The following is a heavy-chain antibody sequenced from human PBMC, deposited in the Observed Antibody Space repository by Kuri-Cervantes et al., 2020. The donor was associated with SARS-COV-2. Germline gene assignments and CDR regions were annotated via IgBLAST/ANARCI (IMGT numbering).Heavy chain of an antibody. D-gene: IGHD1-20*01. J-gene: IGHJ6*02. CDR3: ASPCITGIPNDMDV. V-gene: IGHV4-34*01. Sequence: SETLSLTCAVYGGSFSGYYWSWIRQPPGKGLEWIGEINHSGSTNYNPSLKSRVTISVDTSKNQFSLKLSSVTAADTAVYYCASPCITGIPNDMDVWGQGTTVTVPS. CDR2: INHSGST. CDR1: GGSFSGYY.